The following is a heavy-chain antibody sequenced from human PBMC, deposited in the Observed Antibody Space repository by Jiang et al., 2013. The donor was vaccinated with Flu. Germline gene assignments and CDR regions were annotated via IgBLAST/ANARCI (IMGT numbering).Heavy chain of an antibody. CDR1: GFTFSSYS. V-gene: IGHV3-21*01. CDR2: ISSSSSYI. Sequence: GLVKPGGSLRLSCAASGFTFSSYSMNWVRQAPGKGLEWVSSISSSSSYIYYADSVKGRFTISRDNAKNSLYLQMNSLRAEDTAVYYCARDRPPAGYYYYGMDVWGQGTTVTVSS. D-gene: IGHD6-13*01. CDR3: ARDRPPAGYYYYGMDV. J-gene: IGHJ6*02.